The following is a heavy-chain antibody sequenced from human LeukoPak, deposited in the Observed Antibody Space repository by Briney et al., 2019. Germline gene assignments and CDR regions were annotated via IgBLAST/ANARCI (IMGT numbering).Heavy chain of an antibody. CDR2: ISSSGSTI. D-gene: IGHD3-3*01. V-gene: IGHV3-11*01. CDR3: ARSAATPYYDFWSGYHYFDY. Sequence: GGSLRLSCAASGFTFSDYYMGWIRQAPGKGLEWVSYISSSGSTIYYADSVKGRFTISRDNAKNSLYLQMNSLRAEDTAVYYCARSAATPYYDFWSGYHYFDYWGQGTLVTVSS. CDR1: GFTFSDYY. J-gene: IGHJ4*02.